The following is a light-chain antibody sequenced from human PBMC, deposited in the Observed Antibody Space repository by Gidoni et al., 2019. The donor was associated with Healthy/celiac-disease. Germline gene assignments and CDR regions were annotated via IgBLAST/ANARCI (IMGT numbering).Light chain of an antibody. CDR1: QSVLYNANNYNY. CDR3: QQYYTNTPT. Sequence: DIVMTQSPDSLSVSLGDRATINCKSSQSVLYNANNYNYLAWYQQKPGQPPNLLIYWASTRESGISDRFSGSGSGTDFTLTISSLQAEDVAVYYCQQYYTNTPTFGGGTKVEIK. CDR2: WAS. J-gene: IGKJ4*01. V-gene: IGKV4-1*01.